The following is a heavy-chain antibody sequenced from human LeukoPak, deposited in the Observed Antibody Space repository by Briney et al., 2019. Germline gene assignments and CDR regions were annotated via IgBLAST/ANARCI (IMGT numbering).Heavy chain of an antibody. V-gene: IGHV3-9*01. CDR2: ISWNSGSI. CDR3: AKDGSSSWFEVFPDY. CDR1: GFTFDDYA. Sequence: GGSLRLSCAAPGFTFDDYAMHWGRQAPGKGLGWVSGISWNSGSIGYADSVKGRFTISRDNAKNSLYLQMNSLRAEDTALYYCAKDGSSSWFEVFPDYWGQGTLVTVSS. D-gene: IGHD6-13*01. J-gene: IGHJ4*02.